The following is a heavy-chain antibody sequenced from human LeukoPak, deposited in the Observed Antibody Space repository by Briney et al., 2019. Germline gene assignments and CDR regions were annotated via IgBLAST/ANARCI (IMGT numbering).Heavy chain of an antibody. V-gene: IGHV3-21*01. Sequence: KPGGSLRPSCVASGFTFSSYRVNWVRQAPGKGLEWVSCISSTSRYIYYADSVKGRFTISRDNAKNSVYLQMNSLRAEDTAVYYCTRAVAADDFSPGYWGQGTLLTVSS. D-gene: IGHD3/OR15-3a*01. CDR1: GFTFSSYR. J-gene: IGHJ4*02. CDR2: ISSTSRYI. CDR3: TRAVAADDFSPGY.